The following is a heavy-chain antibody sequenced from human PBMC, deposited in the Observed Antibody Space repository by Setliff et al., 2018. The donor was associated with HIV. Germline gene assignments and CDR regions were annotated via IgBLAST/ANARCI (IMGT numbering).Heavy chain of an antibody. CDR2: IYTSGST. D-gene: IGHD6-13*01. CDR3: ARGRGSSSSWPIDY. CDR1: GGSISSYY. Sequence: PSETLSLTCTVSGGSISSYYWSWIRQPPGKGLEWIGYIYTSGSTNYNPSLESRVTISIDTSKNQFSLKLSSVTAADTAVYFCARGRGSSSSWPIDYWGQGTLVTVSS. V-gene: IGHV4-4*09. J-gene: IGHJ4*02.